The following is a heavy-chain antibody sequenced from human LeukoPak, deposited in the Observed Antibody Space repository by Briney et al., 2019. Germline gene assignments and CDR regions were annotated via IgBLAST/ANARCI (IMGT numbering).Heavy chain of an antibody. CDR1: GGTFSSYA. V-gene: IGHV1-69*06. D-gene: IGHD3-22*01. Sequence: SVKVSCKASGGTFSSYAISWVRQAPGQGLEWMGGIIPIFGTANYAQKFQGRVTITAGKSTSTAYMELSSLRSEDTAVYYCARSLKYYYDSSGYYYSLDYWGQGTLVTVSS. CDR2: IIPIFGTA. J-gene: IGHJ4*02. CDR3: ARSLKYYYDSSGYYYSLDY.